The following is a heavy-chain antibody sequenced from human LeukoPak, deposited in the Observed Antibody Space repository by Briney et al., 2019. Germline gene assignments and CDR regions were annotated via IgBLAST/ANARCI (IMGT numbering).Heavy chain of an antibody. J-gene: IGHJ4*02. CDR2: IIPILGIA. V-gene: IGHV1-69*04. D-gene: IGHD3-3*01. CDR3: ARDPGPFRVVTH. Sequence: GASVKVSCKASGGTFSSYAISWVRQAPGQGLEWMGRIIPILGIANYAQKFQGRVTITADKSTSTAYMELSSLRSEDTAVYYCARDPGPFRVVTHWGQGTLVTVSS. CDR1: GGTFSSYA.